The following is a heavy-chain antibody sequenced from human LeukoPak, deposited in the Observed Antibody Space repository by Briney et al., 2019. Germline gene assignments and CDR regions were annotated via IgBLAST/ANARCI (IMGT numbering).Heavy chain of an antibody. V-gene: IGHV4-59*08. D-gene: IGHD3-10*01. J-gene: IGHJ3*02. Sequence: SETLSLTCTVSGGSISSYYWSWIRQPPGKGLEWIGYIYYSGSTYYNPSLKSRVTISVDTSKNQFSLKLSSVTAADTAVYYCARHRGYDAFDIWGQGTMVTVSS. CDR1: GGSISSYY. CDR2: IYYSGST. CDR3: ARHRGYDAFDI.